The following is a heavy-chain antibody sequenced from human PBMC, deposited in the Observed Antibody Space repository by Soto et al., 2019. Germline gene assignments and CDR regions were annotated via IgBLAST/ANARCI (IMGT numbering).Heavy chain of an antibody. V-gene: IGHV4-39*07. D-gene: IGHD2-2*01. J-gene: IGHJ4*02. CDR3: ARGGGCSSSTCFGF. CDR1: GGSISSSSYY. Sequence: SETLSLTCTVSGGSISSSSYYWGWIRQPPGKGLEWIGYIYYSGSTDYNPSLKSRLTISVDTSTRQFFLRLNSLTAADTAIYYCARGGGCSSSTCFGFWGQGTPVTVS. CDR2: IYYSGST.